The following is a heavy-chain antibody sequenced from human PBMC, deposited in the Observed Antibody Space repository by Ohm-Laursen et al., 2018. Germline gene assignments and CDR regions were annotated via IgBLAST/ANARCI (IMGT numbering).Heavy chain of an antibody. Sequence: SLRLSCAASGFTFSSYAMSWVRQAPGKGLEWVSVIYSGGSTYYADSVKGRFTISRDNSKNTLYLQMNSLRAEDTAVYYCARDRLLTNWFDPWGQGTLVTVSS. CDR3: ARDRLLTNWFDP. CDR2: IYSGGST. CDR1: GFTFSSYA. J-gene: IGHJ5*02. D-gene: IGHD3-10*01. V-gene: IGHV3-66*01.